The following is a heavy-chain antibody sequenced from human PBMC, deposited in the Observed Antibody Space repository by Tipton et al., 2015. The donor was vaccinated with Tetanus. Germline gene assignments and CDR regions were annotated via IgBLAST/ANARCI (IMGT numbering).Heavy chain of an antibody. CDR3: ARWIGVIPVTGNDAFDV. CDR1: GGSLSGFY. Sequence: GLVKPSETLSLTCAVSGGSLSGFYWSWIRQPPGKGLEWIGEINEGGSTNYNPSLESRVSISVDTSKHRFSLKVNSVIAADTATYYCARWIGVIPVTGNDAFDVWGPGAMVTVSS. CDR2: INEGGST. D-gene: IGHD3-16*01. J-gene: IGHJ3*01. V-gene: IGHV4-34*01.